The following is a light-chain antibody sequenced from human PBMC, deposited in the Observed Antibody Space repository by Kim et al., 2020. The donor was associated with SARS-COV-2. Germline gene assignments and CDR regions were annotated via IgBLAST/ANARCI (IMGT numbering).Light chain of an antibody. CDR1: RTISNY. V-gene: IGKV1-39*01. J-gene: IGKJ1*01. Sequence: SVGDRVTITCRASRTISNYLNWYQQIPGKAPKLLIYEVSSLQSGVPSRFSGSGSGTEFALKISSLQPEDAGIDYCQQSYNTLTWTFGQGTKVDIK. CDR3: QQSYNTLTWT. CDR2: EVS.